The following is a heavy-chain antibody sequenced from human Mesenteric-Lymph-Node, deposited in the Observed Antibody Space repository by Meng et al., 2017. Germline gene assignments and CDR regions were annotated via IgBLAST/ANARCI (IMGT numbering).Heavy chain of an antibody. CDR3: ARDYSSGYYLF. Sequence: GESLKISCAASGFTFSSYAMHWVRQAPGKGLEWVAVISYDGSNKYYADSVKGRFTISRDNSKNTLYLQMNSLRAEDTAVYYCARDYSSGYYLFWGQGTLVTVSS. CDR2: ISYDGSNK. D-gene: IGHD3-22*01. CDR1: GFTFSSYA. V-gene: IGHV3-30*04. J-gene: IGHJ4*02.